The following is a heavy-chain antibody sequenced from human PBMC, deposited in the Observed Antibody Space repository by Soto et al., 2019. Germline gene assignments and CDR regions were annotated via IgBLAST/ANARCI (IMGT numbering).Heavy chain of an antibody. CDR1: GGSISSGGYS. D-gene: IGHD4-17*01. V-gene: IGHV4-30-2*01. J-gene: IGHJ4*02. CDR2: IYHSGST. CDR3: ARDSDDYGDYVWVY. Sequence: SETLSLTCAVSGGSISSGGYSWSWIRQPPGKGLEWIGYIYHSGSTYYNPSLKSRVTISVDRSKNQFSLKLSSVTAADTAVYYCARDSDDYGDYVWVYWGQGTLVTGSS.